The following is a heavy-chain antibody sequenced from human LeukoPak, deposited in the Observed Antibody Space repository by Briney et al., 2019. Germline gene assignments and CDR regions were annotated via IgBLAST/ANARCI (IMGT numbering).Heavy chain of an antibody. D-gene: IGHD4-17*01. CDR1: GFTFNNYA. Sequence: PGGSLRLSSAASGFTFNNYAVMWVRQAQGQGLEWVSAITGGGRTYYADSVKGRFTISRDNSKNTLYLQMNRLRAEDTARYFCARDPNGDYIGAFDFLGQGTVVTVSS. V-gene: IGHV3-23*01. CDR3: ARDPNGDYIGAFDF. J-gene: IGHJ3*01. CDR2: ITGGGRT.